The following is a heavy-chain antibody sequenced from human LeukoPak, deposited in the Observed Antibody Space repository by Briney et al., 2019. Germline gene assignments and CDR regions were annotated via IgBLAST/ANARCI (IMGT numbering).Heavy chain of an antibody. CDR2: IIPIFGTA. V-gene: IGHV1-69*13. D-gene: IGHD4-17*01. CDR1: GGTFSSYA. CDR3: AEGNPTATTMPLDY. Sequence: GASVKVSCKASGGTFSSYAISWVRQAPGQGLEWMGGIIPIFGTANYAQKFQGRVTITADESTSTAYMELSSLRSEDTAVYYCAEGNPTATTMPLDYWGQGTLVTVSS. J-gene: IGHJ4*02.